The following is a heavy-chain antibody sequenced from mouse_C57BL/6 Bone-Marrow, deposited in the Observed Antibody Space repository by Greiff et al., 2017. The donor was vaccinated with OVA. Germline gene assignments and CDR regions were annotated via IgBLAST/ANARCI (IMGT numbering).Heavy chain of an antibody. CDR3: AKLLREAWFAY. D-gene: IGHD1-1*01. V-gene: IGHV1-77*01. CDR1: GYTFTDYY. CDR2: IGPVRGIS. Sequence: VKLQESGAELVKPGASVKISCKASGYTFTDYYINWVKKRPGQGLERSGKIGPVRGISFSNEKFKGTATLTADKSSSTSSMPLISLTSEDSAVYFCAKLLREAWFAYWGQGTLVTVSA. J-gene: IGHJ3*01.